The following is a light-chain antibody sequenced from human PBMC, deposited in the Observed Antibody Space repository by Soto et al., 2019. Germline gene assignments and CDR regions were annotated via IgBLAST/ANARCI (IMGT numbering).Light chain of an antibody. CDR3: ETWDSNTWV. CDR2: LEGSGSY. J-gene: IGLJ3*02. CDR1: SGHITYF. Sequence: QAVVTQSSSASASLGSSVKLTCTLSSGHITYFIAWHQQQPGKAPRYLRNLEGSGSYNKGSGVPDRFSGSRSGADRYLTVSNLQSEDEADYYCETWDSNTWVFGGGTKLTVL. V-gene: IGLV4-60*03.